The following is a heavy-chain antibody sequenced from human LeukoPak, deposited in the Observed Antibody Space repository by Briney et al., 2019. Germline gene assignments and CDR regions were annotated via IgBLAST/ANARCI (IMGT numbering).Heavy chain of an antibody. J-gene: IGHJ4*02. CDR2: IIPIFGTA. D-gene: IGHD3-16*02. V-gene: IGHV1-69*01. Sequence: ASVKVSCKASGGTFSSYAISWVRQAPGQGLEWMGEIIPIFGTANYAQKFQGRVTITADESTSTAYMELSSLRSEDTAVYYCATGSGIMITFGGVIAPLNYWGQRTLVTVSS. CDR3: ATGSGIMITFGGVIAPLNY. CDR1: GGTFSSYA.